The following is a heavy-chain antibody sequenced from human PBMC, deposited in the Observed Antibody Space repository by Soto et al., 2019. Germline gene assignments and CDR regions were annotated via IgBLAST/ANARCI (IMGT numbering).Heavy chain of an antibody. CDR2: ISDDGSNK. CDR3: ARAVMQRRLRFDL. CDR1: GFTFSNYG. Sequence: PGGSLRLSCAASGFTFSNYGMHWVRQAPGKGLEWVAFISDDGSNKYYADSMKGRFTMSRDNSKSTLYLQMNSLRVEDTAVYYCARAVMQRRLRFDLWGRGTLVTVSS. D-gene: IGHD3-16*01. V-gene: IGHV3-30*03. J-gene: IGHJ2*01.